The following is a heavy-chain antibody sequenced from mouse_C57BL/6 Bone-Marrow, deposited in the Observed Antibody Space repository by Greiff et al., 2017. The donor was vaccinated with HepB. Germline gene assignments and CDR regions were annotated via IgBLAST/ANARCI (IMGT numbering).Heavy chain of an antibody. V-gene: IGHV1-74*01. D-gene: IGHD1-1*01. CDR1: GYTFTSYW. Sequence: QVQLKQPGAELVKPGASVKLSCKASGYTFTSYWMPWVKQRPGQGLEWIGRIHPSDSDTNYNQKFKGKATLTVDKSSSTYYMQLSSMTSEDSAVYCCAVESSCHWYFDVWGTGTTVTVSS. CDR3: AVESSCHWYFDV. J-gene: IGHJ1*03. CDR2: IHPSDSDT.